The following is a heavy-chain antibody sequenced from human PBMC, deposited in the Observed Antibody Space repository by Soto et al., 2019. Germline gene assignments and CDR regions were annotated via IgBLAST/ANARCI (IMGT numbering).Heavy chain of an antibody. Sequence: SETLSLTCTVSGGSISSYYWSWIRQPPGKGLEWIGYIYYSGNTNYNPSLKSRVTISVDTSKNQFSLQLSSVTAADTAVYYCGRGEVDRYNCNYGIDYWGQGTLVTVSS. CDR2: IYYSGNT. J-gene: IGHJ4*02. V-gene: IGHV4-59*01. CDR3: GRGEVDRYNCNYGIDY. CDR1: GGSISSYY. D-gene: IGHD1-7*01.